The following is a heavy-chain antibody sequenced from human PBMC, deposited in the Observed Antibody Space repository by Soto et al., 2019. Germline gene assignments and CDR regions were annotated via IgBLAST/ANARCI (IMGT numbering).Heavy chain of an antibody. D-gene: IGHD2-21*02. CDR2: ISLYHHST. CDR3: ARELYSCGGDCPYYMDY. V-gene: IGHV1-46*01. CDR1: GYPFTDYF. J-gene: IGHJ4*02. Sequence: ASEKVSCKTSGYPFTDYFIHWVRQAPGQGLEWMGIISLYHHSTSYAQKFQGRLTVTADTSPTTVYMDLSSLTSEDSAVYWCARELYSCGGDCPYYMDYWGQGTLVTVSS.